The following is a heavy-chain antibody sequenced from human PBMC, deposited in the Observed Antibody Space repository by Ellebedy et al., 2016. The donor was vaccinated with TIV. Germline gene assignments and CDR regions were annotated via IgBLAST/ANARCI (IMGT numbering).Heavy chain of an antibody. Sequence: MPSETLSLTCTVSGDSINGYYWSWIRQPPGKGLEYIGNIYYIGTTNYNPSLKSRVTISVDTSKNQVSLKLRSLTAADTAVYFCARQGPYDFDLDYWGQGILVTVSS. CDR2: IYYIGTT. CDR3: ARQGPYDFDLDY. D-gene: IGHD3-3*01. V-gene: IGHV4-59*08. J-gene: IGHJ4*02. CDR1: GDSINGYY.